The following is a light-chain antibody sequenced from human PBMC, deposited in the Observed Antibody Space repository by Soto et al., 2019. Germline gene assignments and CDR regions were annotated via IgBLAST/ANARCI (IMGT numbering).Light chain of an antibody. Sequence: EIVLTQSPGTLSLSPGERATLSCRASQSVSSSYLAWYQQKPGQAPRLLIYGASSRATGIPDRFSGSGSGTDFTLTISRLEAEDFAVYYCQQYGSSPEWTFGQGTKGDIK. CDR1: QSVSSSY. J-gene: IGKJ1*01. CDR2: GAS. CDR3: QQYGSSPEWT. V-gene: IGKV3-20*01.